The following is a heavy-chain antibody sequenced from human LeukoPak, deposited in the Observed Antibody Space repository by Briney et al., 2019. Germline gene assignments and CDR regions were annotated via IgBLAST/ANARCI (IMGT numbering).Heavy chain of an antibody. CDR2: MNPNSGNT. D-gene: IGHD3-10*01. CDR3: ARGGVPMVRGSGQWLTRYYYYYMDV. CDR1: GYTFTSYD. J-gene: IGHJ6*03. Sequence: GASVKVSCKASGYTFTSYDINWVRRATGQGLEWMGWMNPNSGNTGYAQKFQGRVTMTRNTSISTAYMELSSLRSEDTAVYYCARGGVPMVRGSGQWLTRYYYYYMDVWGKGTTVTVSS. V-gene: IGHV1-8*01.